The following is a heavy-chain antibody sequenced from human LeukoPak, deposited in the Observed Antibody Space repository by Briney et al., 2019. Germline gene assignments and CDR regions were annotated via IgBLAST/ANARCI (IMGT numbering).Heavy chain of an antibody. Sequence: SETLSLTCAVSGGSIKSNNWWSWVRQPPGKGLEWIGEIYHSGSTNYNPSLESRVTVSVDKSKNQFSLDLSSVTAADTAVYYCARAYGSGGWFDPWGQGTLVTVSS. CDR3: ARAYGSGGWFDP. J-gene: IGHJ5*02. V-gene: IGHV4-4*02. CDR1: GGSIKSNNW. CDR2: IYHSGST. D-gene: IGHD3-10*01.